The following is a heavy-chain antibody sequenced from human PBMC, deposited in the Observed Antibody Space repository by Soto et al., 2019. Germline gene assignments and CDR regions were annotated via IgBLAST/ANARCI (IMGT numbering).Heavy chain of an antibody. V-gene: IGHV1-18*01. Sequence: QVQLVQSGAEVKKPGASVKVSCKASGYTFTSYGISWVRQAPGQGLEWMGWISAYNGNTNYAQKLQGRVTMTTATSTGTAYMELRSLRSDDTAVYYCASSLLVGYGLEGESDWGQGTLVTVSS. D-gene: IGHD5-18*01. CDR1: GYTFTSYG. J-gene: IGHJ4*02. CDR2: ISAYNGNT. CDR3: ASSLLVGYGLEGESD.